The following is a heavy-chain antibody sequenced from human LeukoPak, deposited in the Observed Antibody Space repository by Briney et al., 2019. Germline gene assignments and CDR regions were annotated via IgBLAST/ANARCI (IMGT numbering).Heavy chain of an antibody. V-gene: IGHV3-33*01. Sequence: PGRSLRLSCAASGFTFSSYGMYWVRQAPGKGLEGGAIIGYDGSNKYYADSVKGRFTISRDNSKNTLYLQMNSLRAEDTAVYYCARDGDPYSAYKNWFDPWGQGTLVTVSS. CDR3: ARDGDPYSAYKNWFDP. CDR1: GFTFSSYG. J-gene: IGHJ5*02. CDR2: IGYDGSNK. D-gene: IGHD5-12*01.